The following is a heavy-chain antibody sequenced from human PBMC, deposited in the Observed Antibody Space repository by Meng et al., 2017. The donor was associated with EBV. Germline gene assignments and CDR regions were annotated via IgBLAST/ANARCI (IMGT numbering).Heavy chain of an antibody. CDR1: GFTFSSYA. CDR3: AKDLAGGIAVDY. V-gene: IGHV3-23*04. Sequence: EVELVESGGGLGQPGGSLRLSCAASGFTFSSYAMSWVRQAPGKGLEWVSAISGSGGSTYYADSVKGRFTISRDNSKNTLYLQMNSLRAEDTAVYYCAKDLAGGIAVDYWGQGTLVTVSS. D-gene: IGHD6-13*01. CDR2: ISGSGGST. J-gene: IGHJ4*02.